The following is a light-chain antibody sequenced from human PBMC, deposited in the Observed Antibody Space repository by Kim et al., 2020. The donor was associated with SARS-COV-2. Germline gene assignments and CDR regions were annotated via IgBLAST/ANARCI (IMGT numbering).Light chain of an antibody. J-gene: IGKJ4*01. Sequence: ASGGDRVTITCRASQSINNWLAWYQQKPGKAPKLLIYMESTLESGVPSRFSRRGSGTEFTLTISSLQPDDFGAYYCQQDNSYPLTFGGGTKVDIK. CDR2: MES. CDR1: QSINNW. V-gene: IGKV1-5*03. CDR3: QQDNSYPLT.